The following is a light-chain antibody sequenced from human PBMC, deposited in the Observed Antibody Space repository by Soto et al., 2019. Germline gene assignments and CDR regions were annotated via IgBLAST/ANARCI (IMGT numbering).Light chain of an antibody. CDR2: DTT. J-gene: IGLJ1*01. Sequence: QAVVTQEPSLTVSPGGTVTPTCGSSTGAVTNGHYPYWFQQKPGQAPRTLIYDTTNRPSWTPARFSGSLLGGKAALTLSGAQPEDEAEYYCLLSYNGPYVFGTGTKVTVL. V-gene: IGLV7-46*01. CDR3: LLSYNGPYV. CDR1: TGAVTNGHY.